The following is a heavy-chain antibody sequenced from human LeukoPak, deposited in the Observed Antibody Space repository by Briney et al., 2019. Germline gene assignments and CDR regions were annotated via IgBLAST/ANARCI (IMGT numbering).Heavy chain of an antibody. CDR3: ARVRYYYGSGAFDI. D-gene: IGHD3-10*01. CDR1: GGSISSGGYS. V-gene: IGHV4-30-2*01. CDR2: IYHSGST. J-gene: IGHJ3*02. Sequence: SETLSLTCAVSGGSISSGGYSWSWIRQPPGKGLEWIGYIYHSGSTYYNPSLKSRVTISVDRSKNQFSLKLSSVTAADTAVYYCARVRYYYGSGAFDIWGQGTMVTVSS.